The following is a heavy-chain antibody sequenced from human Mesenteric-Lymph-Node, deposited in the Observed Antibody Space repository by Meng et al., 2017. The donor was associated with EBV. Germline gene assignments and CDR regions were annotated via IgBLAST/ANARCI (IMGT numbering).Heavy chain of an antibody. CDR3: ARAFYYDSSAYYYFDY. CDR1: GFTFSDYY. J-gene: IGHJ4*02. CDR2: ISSSGSTI. D-gene: IGHD3-22*01. V-gene: IGHV3-11*01. Sequence: QVQLVESGGGLVKPGGSLRLSCAASGFTFSDYYMNWIRQAPGKGLEWVSHISSSGSTIYYADSVKGRFTISRDNAKNSLYLQVNSLRAEDTAVYYCARAFYYDSSAYYYFDYWGQGTLVTVYS.